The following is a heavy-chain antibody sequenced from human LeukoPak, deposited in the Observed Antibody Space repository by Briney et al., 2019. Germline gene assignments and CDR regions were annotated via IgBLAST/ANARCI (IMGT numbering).Heavy chain of an antibody. J-gene: IGHJ4*02. CDR2: ISWNSGSI. V-gene: IGHV3-9*01. CDR3: AKDPNYSSSWYLNY. Sequence: GGSLRLSCAASGFTFDDYAMHWVRQAPGEGLEWVSGISWNSGSIGYADSVKGRFTISRDNAKNSLYLQMNSLRAEDTALYYCAKDPNYSSSWYLNYWGQGTLVTVSS. CDR1: GFTFDDYA. D-gene: IGHD6-13*01.